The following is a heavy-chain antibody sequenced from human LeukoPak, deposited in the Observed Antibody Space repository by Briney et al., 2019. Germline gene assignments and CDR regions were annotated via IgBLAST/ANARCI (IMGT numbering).Heavy chain of an antibody. J-gene: IGHJ4*02. CDR2: ISGSGGST. CDR1: GFTFSSYA. D-gene: IGHD2-2*01. Sequence: PGGSLRLSCAASGFTFSSYAMSWVRQAPGKGLEWVSAISGSGGSTYYADSVKGRFTISRDNSKNTLYLQMNSLRAEDTAVYYCARGPAVYCSSTSCHLAITGYFDYWGQGTLVTVSS. CDR3: ARGPAVYCSSTSCHLAITGYFDY. V-gene: IGHV3-23*01.